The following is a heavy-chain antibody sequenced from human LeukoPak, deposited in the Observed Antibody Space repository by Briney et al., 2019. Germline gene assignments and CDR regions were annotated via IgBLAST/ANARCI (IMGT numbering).Heavy chain of an antibody. Sequence: PGGSLRLSCAASGFTFIMYWVRQAPGKGLEWVAVIWYGGSKKYYADSVKGRFTMSRDNPKNTLYLQMNSLRAEDTAVYYCAREAAYYGSGSYYKTRDAFDIWGQGTMVTVSS. D-gene: IGHD3-10*01. V-gene: IGHV3-33*07. CDR1: GFTFI. CDR2: IWYGGSKK. J-gene: IGHJ3*02. CDR3: AREAAYYGSGSYYKTRDAFDI.